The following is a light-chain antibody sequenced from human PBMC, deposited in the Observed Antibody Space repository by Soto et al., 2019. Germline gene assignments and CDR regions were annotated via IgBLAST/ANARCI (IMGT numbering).Light chain of an antibody. CDR1: QTISNY. V-gene: IGKV1-39*01. CDR3: QQCYSSPLT. Sequence: DIQMTQSPSSLSSSVGDIVTITCRASQTISNYLNWYQQQPGKAPKLLIYAASSLQSGVPSRFSGSGSGTDFTLTISSLQPEDFATYYCQQCYSSPLTFGGGTKVDI. J-gene: IGKJ4*01. CDR2: AAS.